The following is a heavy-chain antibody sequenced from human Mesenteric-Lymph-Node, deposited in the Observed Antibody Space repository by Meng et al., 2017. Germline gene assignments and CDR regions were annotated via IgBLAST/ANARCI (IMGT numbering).Heavy chain of an antibody. D-gene: IGHD3-10*01. J-gene: IGHJ4*02. Sequence: KVSCKGSGYTFTNYWIAWVRQMPGKGLEWMGIIYTGDSDTRYSPSFQGQITISADKSITTAYLQWRSLKASDTAMYYCVRGSVGDYWGQGTLVTVSS. CDR1: GYTFTNYW. CDR2: IYTGDSDT. V-gene: IGHV5-51*01. CDR3: VRGSVGDY.